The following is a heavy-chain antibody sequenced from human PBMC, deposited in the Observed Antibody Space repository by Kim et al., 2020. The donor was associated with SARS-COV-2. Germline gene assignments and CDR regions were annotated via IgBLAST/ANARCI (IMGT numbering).Heavy chain of an antibody. CDR3: ALTYYFATSGYWTFDH. J-gene: IGHJ4*02. Sequence: PSLRSRVTISADTSKNQFSLNLRSVTAADTAVYYCALTYYFATSGYWTFDHWGQGILVIVSS. V-gene: IGHV4-59*03. D-gene: IGHD3-22*01.